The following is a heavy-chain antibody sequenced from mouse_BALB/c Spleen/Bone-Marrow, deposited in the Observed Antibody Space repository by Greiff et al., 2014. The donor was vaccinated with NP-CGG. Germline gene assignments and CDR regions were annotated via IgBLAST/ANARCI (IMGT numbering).Heavy chain of an antibody. CDR3: VRVYLWYLDV. Sequence: VKLVESGPGLVAPSQSLSITCTVSGFSLTSYGVHWVRQPPGKGLEWLGVIWAGGSTNYNSALMSRLSISKDNSKSQVFLKMNSLQTDDTAMYNCVRVYLWYLDVWGAGTTITVSS. J-gene: IGHJ1*01. V-gene: IGHV2-9*02. D-gene: IGHD2-3*01. CDR1: GFSLTSYG. CDR2: IWAGGST.